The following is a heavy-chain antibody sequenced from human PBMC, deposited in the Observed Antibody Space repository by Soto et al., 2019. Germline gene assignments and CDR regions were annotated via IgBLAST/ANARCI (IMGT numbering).Heavy chain of an antibody. D-gene: IGHD6-13*01. CDR2: IDWDDDK. CDR3: ARIPSSSSSYYYYGMDV. Sequence: SGPTLVNPTQTLTLTCTFSGFSLSTSGMCVSWIRQPPGKALEWLALIDWDDDKYYSTSLKTRLTISKDTSKNQVVLTMTNMDPVDTATCYCARIPSSSSSYYYYGMDVWGQGTTVTVSS. V-gene: IGHV2-70*01. J-gene: IGHJ6*02. CDR1: GFSLSTSGMC.